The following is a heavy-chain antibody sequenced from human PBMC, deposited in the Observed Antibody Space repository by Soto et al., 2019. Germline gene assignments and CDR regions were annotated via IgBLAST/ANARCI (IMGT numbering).Heavy chain of an antibody. D-gene: IGHD1-26*01. CDR3: AREGGATHHFDY. CDR2: INHSGST. Sequence: PSETLSLTCAVYGGSFSGYYWSWIRQPPGKGLEWIGEINHSGSTNYNPSLKGRVTISVDTSKNQFSLKLSSVTAADTAVYYCAREGGATHHFDYWGQGTLVTVSS. J-gene: IGHJ4*02. V-gene: IGHV4-34*01. CDR1: GGSFSGYY.